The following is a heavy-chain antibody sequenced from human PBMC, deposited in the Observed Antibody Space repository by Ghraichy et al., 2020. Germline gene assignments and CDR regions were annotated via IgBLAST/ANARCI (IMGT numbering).Heavy chain of an antibody. Sequence: ASVKVSCKTSGYPFSNFVIRWVRQAPVQVLEWMGWISPNNGDTNYAQKLQGRVTMTTDTSTGTVYMDRRSLTSDDTAFYYCARGGISSSPGLDYWGQGTLVTFTS. CDR3: ARGGISSSPGLDY. CDR1: GYPFSNFV. J-gene: IGHJ4*02. V-gene: IGHV1-18*01. D-gene: IGHD6-6*01. CDR2: ISPNNGDT.